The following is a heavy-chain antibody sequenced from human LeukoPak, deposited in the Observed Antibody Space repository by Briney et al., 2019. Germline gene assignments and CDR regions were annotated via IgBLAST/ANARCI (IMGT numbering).Heavy chain of an antibody. V-gene: IGHV3-23*01. J-gene: IGHJ6*02. CDR3: AKDDGGHYYYGMDV. CDR1: GFTFSSYS. CDR2: ISGSGGST. Sequence: GGSLRLSCAASGFTFSSYSMNWVRQAPGKGLEWVSAISGSGGSTYYADSVKGRFTISRDNSKNTLYLQMNSLRAEDTAVYYCAKDDGGHYYYGMDVWGQGTTVTVSS.